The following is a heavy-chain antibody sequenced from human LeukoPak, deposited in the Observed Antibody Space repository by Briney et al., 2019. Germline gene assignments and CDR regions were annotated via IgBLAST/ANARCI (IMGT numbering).Heavy chain of an antibody. CDR2: IYYSGST. CDR3: ARGPGSRYLDY. J-gene: IGHJ4*02. CDR1: GGSINTYY. D-gene: IGHD3-10*01. Sequence: SETLSLTCTVSGGSINTYYGSWIRQPSGKGLEWIGYIYYSGSTKYNPSLERRISISVDTSKNQFSLRLSSVTAADRAVYYCARGPGSRYLDYWGQGILVTVSS. V-gene: IGHV4-59*01.